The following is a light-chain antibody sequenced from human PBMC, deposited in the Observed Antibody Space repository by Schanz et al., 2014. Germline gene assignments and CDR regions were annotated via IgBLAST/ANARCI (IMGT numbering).Light chain of an antibody. CDR3: QQRSNWPLT. CDR2: GTS. V-gene: IGKV3-11*01. J-gene: IGKJ4*01. Sequence: EIVLTQSPATLSLSPGERATLSCRASQSVSSYLAWYQHKPGQAPRLLIYGTSIRATGIPDRFSGSGSGTDFTLTISRLEPEDFAVYYCQQRSNWPLTFGGGTKVEIK. CDR1: QSVSSY.